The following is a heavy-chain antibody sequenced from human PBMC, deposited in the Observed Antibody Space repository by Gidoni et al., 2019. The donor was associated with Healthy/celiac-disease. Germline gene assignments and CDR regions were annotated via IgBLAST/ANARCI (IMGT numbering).Heavy chain of an antibody. J-gene: IGHJ3*02. CDR2: IWYDGSNK. CDR1: GFTFSSYG. V-gene: IGHV3-33*01. Sequence: QVQLVESGGGVVQPGRSLRLSCAASGFTFSSYGMHWVRQAPGKGLERVAVIWYDGSNKYYADSVKGRFTISRDNSKNTLYLQMNSLRAEDTAVYYCARGYGDYSGWAFDIWGQGTMVTVSA. D-gene: IGHD4-17*01. CDR3: ARGYGDYSGWAFDI.